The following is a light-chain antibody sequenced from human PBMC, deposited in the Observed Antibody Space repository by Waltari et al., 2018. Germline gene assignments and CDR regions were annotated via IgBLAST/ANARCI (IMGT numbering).Light chain of an antibody. CDR2: WAS. CDR1: QSVLYRSSNRNY. Sequence: DIVMTQSPDSLAVSLGERATINCKSSQSVLYRSSNRNYLAWYQQKSGQPPKLLIYWASTRESGVPDRLRGSGSGTDFTLTISSLQAEDVAVYYCQQYYDTPQTFGQGTKVEIK. CDR3: QQYYDTPQT. J-gene: IGKJ1*01. V-gene: IGKV4-1*01.